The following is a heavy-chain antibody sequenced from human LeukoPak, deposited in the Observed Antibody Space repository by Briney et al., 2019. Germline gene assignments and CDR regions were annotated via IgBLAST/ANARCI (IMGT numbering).Heavy chain of an antibody. J-gene: IGHJ4*02. CDR3: AKSPYIASHIDFDY. CDR1: GFTFSSYA. D-gene: IGHD3-16*01. Sequence: PGGSLRLSCAASGFTFSSYAMSWVRQAPGKGREWVSTVSGSGDSTWYADSVKGRFTISRDNSKSTLYLQMNSLRAEDTAVYYCAKSPYIASHIDFDYWGQGTLVTVSS. V-gene: IGHV3-23*01. CDR2: VSGSGDST.